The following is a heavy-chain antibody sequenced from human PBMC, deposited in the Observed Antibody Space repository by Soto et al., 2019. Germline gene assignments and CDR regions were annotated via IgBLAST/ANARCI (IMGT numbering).Heavy chain of an antibody. CDR1: GFDISNSW. CDR3: NTDSYSTMIVVRSDY. D-gene: IGHD3-22*01. Sequence: PGGSQTLACAASGFDISNSWINWVRLAPGRGVELVGRIKSKALGGTTDFAAPVRGRFAITRDDSRNMAYMQMNSLNTEDTAVFYCNTDSYSTMIVVRSDYWGHGALVIVSS. V-gene: IGHV3-15*07. CDR2: IKSKALGGTT. J-gene: IGHJ4*01.